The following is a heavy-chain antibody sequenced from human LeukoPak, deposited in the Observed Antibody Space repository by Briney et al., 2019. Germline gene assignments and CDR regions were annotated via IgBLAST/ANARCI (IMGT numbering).Heavy chain of an antibody. Sequence: HPGGSLRLSCAASGFTFDDYAMHWVRQAPGKGLEWVSGISWNSGSIGYADSVKGRFTISRDNAKNSLYLQMNSLRAEDTALYYCAKDIVGALDAFDIWGQGTMVTVSS. J-gene: IGHJ3*02. D-gene: IGHD1-26*01. CDR3: AKDIVGALDAFDI. CDR2: ISWNSGSI. CDR1: GFTFDDYA. V-gene: IGHV3-9*01.